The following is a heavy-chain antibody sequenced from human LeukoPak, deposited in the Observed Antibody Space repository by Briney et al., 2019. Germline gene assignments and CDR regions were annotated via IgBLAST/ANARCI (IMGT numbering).Heavy chain of an antibody. CDR2: ISSSSSYI. Sequence: GGSLRLSCAAPGFTFSSYSMNWVRQAPGRGLEWVSSISSSSSYIYYADSVKGRFTISRDNAKNSLYLQMNSLRAEDTAVYYCARDRLMTTVTTGWFDPWGQGTLVTVSS. J-gene: IGHJ5*02. CDR1: GFTFSSYS. V-gene: IGHV3-21*01. CDR3: ARDRLMTTVTTGWFDP. D-gene: IGHD4-17*01.